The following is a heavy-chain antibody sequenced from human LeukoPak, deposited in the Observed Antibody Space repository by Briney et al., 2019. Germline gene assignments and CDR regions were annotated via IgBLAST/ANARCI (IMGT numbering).Heavy chain of an antibody. V-gene: IGHV3-53*01. CDR2: IYSGGST. D-gene: IGHD3-16*02. Sequence: PGGSLRLSCAASGFTVSSNYMSWVRQAPGKGLEWVSVIYSGGSTYYADSVKGRFTISRDNAKNSLYLQMNSLSAEDTAVYYCARSYVWGSYRSLVGGYWGQGTLVTVSS. CDR1: GFTVSSNY. CDR3: ARSYVWGSYRSLVGGY. J-gene: IGHJ4*02.